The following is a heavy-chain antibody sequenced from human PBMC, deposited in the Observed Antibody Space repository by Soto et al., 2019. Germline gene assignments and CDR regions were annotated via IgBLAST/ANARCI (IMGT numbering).Heavy chain of an antibody. J-gene: IGHJ6*02. V-gene: IGHV4-31*03. D-gene: IGHD6-19*01. CDR3: ARDVPAVANYYYYGMDV. CDR2: IYYSGST. CDR1: GGSISSGGYY. Sequence: SETLSLTCTVSGGSISSGGYYWSWIRQHPGKGLEWIGYIYYSGSTYYNPSLKSRVTISVDTSKSQFSLKLSSVTAADTAVYYCARDVPAVANYYYYGMDVWGQGTTVTVSS.